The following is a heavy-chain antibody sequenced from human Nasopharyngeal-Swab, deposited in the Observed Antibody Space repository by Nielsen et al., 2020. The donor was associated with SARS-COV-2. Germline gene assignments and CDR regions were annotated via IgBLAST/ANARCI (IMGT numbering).Heavy chain of an antibody. J-gene: IGHJ6*03. V-gene: IGHV4-61*02. CDR1: GGSISSGSYY. CDR2: IYTSRST. Sequence: SETLSLTCTVSGGSISSGSYYWSWIRQPAGKGLEWIGRIYTSRSTNYNPSLKSRVTISVDTSKNQFSLKLSSVTAADTAVYYCARGLRGVTTYYYYYYMDVWGKGTTVTVSS. D-gene: IGHD4-17*01. CDR3: ARGLRGVTTYYYYYYMDV.